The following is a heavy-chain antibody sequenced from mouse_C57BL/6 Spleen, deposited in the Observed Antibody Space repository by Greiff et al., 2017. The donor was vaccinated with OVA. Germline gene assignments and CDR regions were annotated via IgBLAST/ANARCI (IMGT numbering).Heavy chain of an antibody. CDR1: GYAFTNYL. J-gene: IGHJ1*03. CDR2: INPGSGGT. V-gene: IGHV1-54*01. Sequence: QVQLQQSGAELVRPGTSVKVSCKASGYAFTNYLIEWVKQRPGQGLEWIGVINPGSGGTNYNEKFKGKATLTADKSSSTAYMQLSSLTSEDSAVYFCARDYGSRSWYFDVWGTGTTVTVSS. CDR3: ARDYGSRSWYFDV. D-gene: IGHD1-1*01.